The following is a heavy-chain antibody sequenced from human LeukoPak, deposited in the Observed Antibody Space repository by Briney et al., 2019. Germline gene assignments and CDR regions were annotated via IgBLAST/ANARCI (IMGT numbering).Heavy chain of an antibody. CDR1: GYTLTELS. Sequence: ASVKVSCKVSGYTLTELSMHWVRQAPGKGLEWIGGFDPEDGETIYAQKFQGRVTMTEDTSTDTAYMELSSLRSEDTAVYYCATDQREVRGPKFDPWGQGTLVTVSS. CDR2: FDPEDGET. V-gene: IGHV1-24*01. D-gene: IGHD3-10*01. CDR3: ATDQREVRGPKFDP. J-gene: IGHJ5*02.